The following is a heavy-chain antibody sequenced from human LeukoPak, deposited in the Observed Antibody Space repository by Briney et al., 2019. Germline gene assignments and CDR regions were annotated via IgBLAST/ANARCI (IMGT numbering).Heavy chain of an antibody. CDR1: GFAVSSNY. V-gene: IGHV3-53*01. J-gene: IGHJ4*02. CDR2: ISSGGTT. CDR3: ARKYYSGWWIDC. D-gene: IGHD6-19*01. Sequence: GGSLRLSCAASGFAVSSNYMNWVRQAPGKGLEWVSLISSGGTTHYADSVNGRFTFSRDNSKNTLYLHMNTLRAEDTAVYYCARKYYSGWWIDCWGQGTLVTVSS.